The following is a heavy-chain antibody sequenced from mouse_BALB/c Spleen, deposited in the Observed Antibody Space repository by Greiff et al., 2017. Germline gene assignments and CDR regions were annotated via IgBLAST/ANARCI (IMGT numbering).Heavy chain of an antibody. Sequence: VQLLQPGPELVRPGHSLSLSCTVSGYTFTSYCINWVKQRPGQGLEWMGNSYPSDSYTNYNQKFKDKATLTVDKSSSTAYMQLSSPTSEDSAVYYCTRGEITTRGPFDYWGQGTTLTVSS. CDR3: TRGEITTRGPFDY. CDR1: GYTFTSYC. J-gene: IGHJ2*01. CDR2: SYPSDSYT. V-gene: IGHV1-69*02. D-gene: IGHD2-4*01.